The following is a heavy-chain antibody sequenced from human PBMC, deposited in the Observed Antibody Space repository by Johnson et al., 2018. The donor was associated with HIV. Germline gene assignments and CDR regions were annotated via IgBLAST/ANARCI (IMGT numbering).Heavy chain of an antibody. J-gene: IGHJ3*02. CDR2: ISGSGAST. Sequence: EVQLVESGGGVVQPGRSLRLSCAASGFSFSSYAMSWVRQAPGKGLEWVSAISGSGASTGYADSVKGRFTISRDNAKNSLYLQMNSLRAGDTALYYCARLTSGAFDIWGPGTMVTVSS. V-gene: IGHV3-23*04. D-gene: IGHD1-14*01. CDR3: ARLTSGAFDI. CDR1: GFSFSSYA.